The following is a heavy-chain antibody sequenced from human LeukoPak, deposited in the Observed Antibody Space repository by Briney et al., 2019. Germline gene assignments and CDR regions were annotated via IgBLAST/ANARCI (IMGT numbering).Heavy chain of an antibody. Sequence: GGSLRLSCAASGFTFNSYWMSWVRQPPGKGLEWVANIKQDGSEEYYVDSVEGRFTISRDNAKNSLILQMDSLRAEDTAVYYCARSAAVVAPPDFWGQGTLVTVSS. V-gene: IGHV3-7*01. CDR1: GFTFNSYW. CDR3: ARSAAVVAPPDF. J-gene: IGHJ4*02. D-gene: IGHD2-15*01. CDR2: IKQDGSEE.